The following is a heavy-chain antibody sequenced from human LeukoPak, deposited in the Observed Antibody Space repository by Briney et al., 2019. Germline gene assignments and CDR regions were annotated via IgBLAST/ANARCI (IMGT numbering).Heavy chain of an antibody. J-gene: IGHJ4*02. D-gene: IGHD6-19*01. Sequence: GASVKVSCKASGYTFTGYYMHWVRQAPGQGLEWMGWMNPNSGNTGYAQKFQGRVTMTRNTSISTAYMELSSLRSEDTAVYYCARGDTGIAVAGEKGDYWGQGTLVTVPS. CDR1: GYTFTGYY. CDR2: MNPNSGNT. V-gene: IGHV1-8*02. CDR3: ARGDTGIAVAGEKGDY.